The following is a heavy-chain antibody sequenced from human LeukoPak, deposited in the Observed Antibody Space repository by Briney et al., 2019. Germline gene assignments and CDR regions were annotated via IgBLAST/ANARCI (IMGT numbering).Heavy chain of an antibody. CDR1: GFTLSSYA. J-gene: IGHJ4*02. Sequence: PGGSLRLSCAGSGFTLSSYAMSSVRQAPGEGLEWVSAISVSGGSTYYADSVKGRFTISRDNAPNSLYLQKNSLRAEDTAVYYCARDHHAARPGYWGQGTLVTVSA. CDR3: ARDHHAARPGY. V-gene: IGHV3-23*01. CDR2: ISVSGGST. D-gene: IGHD6-6*01.